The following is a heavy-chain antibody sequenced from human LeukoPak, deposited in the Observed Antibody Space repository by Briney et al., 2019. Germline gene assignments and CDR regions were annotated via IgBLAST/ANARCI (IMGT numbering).Heavy chain of an antibody. CDR3: ARQNYDEVNYYYYGLDV. CDR1: GGSISSSSYY. J-gene: IGHJ6*02. V-gene: IGHV4-39*01. D-gene: IGHD3-3*01. CDR2: IYYSGST. Sequence: SETLSLTCTVSGGSISSSSYYWGWIRQPPGKGLEWIGSIYYSGSTDYNPSLKSRVTISVDTSKNQFSLKLSSVTAADTAVYYCARQNYDEVNYYYYGLDVWGQGTTVTVSS.